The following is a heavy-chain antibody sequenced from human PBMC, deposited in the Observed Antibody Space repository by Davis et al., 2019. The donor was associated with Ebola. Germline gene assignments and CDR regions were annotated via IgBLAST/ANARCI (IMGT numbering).Heavy chain of an antibody. D-gene: IGHD3-10*01. CDR2: ISSNGGST. V-gene: IGHV3-64*04. Sequence: PGGSLRLSCAASGFTFSSYAMHWVRQAPGKGLEYVSAISSNGGSTYYADSVKGRFTISRDNSKNTLYLQMNSLRAEDTAVYYCALRAGQGAFDIWGQGTMVTVSS. J-gene: IGHJ3*02. CDR3: ALRAGQGAFDI. CDR1: GFTFSSYA.